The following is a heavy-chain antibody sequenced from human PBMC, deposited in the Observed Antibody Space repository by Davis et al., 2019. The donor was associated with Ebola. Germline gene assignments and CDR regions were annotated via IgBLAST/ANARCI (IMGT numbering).Heavy chain of an antibody. V-gene: IGHV3-33*08. CDR3: ARNRRRFLEWLFVFDP. CDR2: ILYDGSNK. D-gene: IGHD3-3*01. J-gene: IGHJ5*02. CDR1: GFTSSSYA. Sequence: GGSLRLSCAASGFTSSSYAMSWVRQAPGTGLEWVAVILYDGSNKYYADSVKGRFTISRDNSKNTLYRKMNSLRAEDTAVYDCARNRRRFLEWLFVFDPWGQGTLVTVSS.